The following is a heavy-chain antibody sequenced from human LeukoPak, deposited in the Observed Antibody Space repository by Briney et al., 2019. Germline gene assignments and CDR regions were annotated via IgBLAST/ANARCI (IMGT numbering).Heavy chain of an antibody. CDR1: GGSISSGGYY. Sequence: SQTLSLTCTVSGGSISSGGYYWSWIRQHPGKGLEWIGYIYYSGSTYYNPSLKSRVTISVDTSKNQFSLKLSSVTAVDTAVYYCARTPDYGDYGGGLYAFDIWGQGTMVTVSS. J-gene: IGHJ3*02. CDR2: IYYSGST. CDR3: ARTPDYGDYGGGLYAFDI. D-gene: IGHD4-17*01. V-gene: IGHV4-31*03.